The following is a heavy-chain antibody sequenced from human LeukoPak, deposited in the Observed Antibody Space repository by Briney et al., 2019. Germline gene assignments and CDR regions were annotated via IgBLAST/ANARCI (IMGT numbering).Heavy chain of an antibody. CDR3: ARKPGIAVAGTVGNWFDP. V-gene: IGHV1-18*01. J-gene: IGHJ5*02. Sequence: ASVKVSCKASGYTFTSYGISWVRQAPGQGLEWMGWISAYNGNTNYAQKLQGRVTMTTDTSTSTAYMELRSLRSDDTAVYYCARKPGIAVAGTVGNWFDPWGQGTLVTVSS. CDR1: GYTFTSYG. D-gene: IGHD6-19*01. CDR2: ISAYNGNT.